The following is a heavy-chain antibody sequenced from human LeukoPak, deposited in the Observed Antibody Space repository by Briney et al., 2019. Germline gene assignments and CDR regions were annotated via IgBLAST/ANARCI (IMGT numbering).Heavy chain of an antibody. V-gene: IGHV3-20*01. CDR3: AREGSWGYSDYYMDV. CDR1: GFTFDDYG. Sequence: AGGSLRLSCAASGFTFDDYGMSWVRQAPGKGLEWVSGINWNGGSTGYADSVKGRFTISRDNAKNSLYLQMNSLRAEDTALYHCAREGSWGYSDYYMDVWGKGTTVTVSS. J-gene: IGHJ6*03. CDR2: INWNGGST. D-gene: IGHD2-15*01.